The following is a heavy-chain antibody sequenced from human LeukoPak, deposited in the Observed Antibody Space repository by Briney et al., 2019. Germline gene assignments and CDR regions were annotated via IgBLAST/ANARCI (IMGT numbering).Heavy chain of an antibody. J-gene: IGHJ4*02. CDR2: IKSKTDGGTI. CDR3: TARSYDFWSTYPRHFDY. CDR1: GFTFSNAW. Sequence: GGSLRLSCAASGFTFSNAWMSWVRQAPGKGLEWVGRIKSKTDGGTIDYAAPVKGRFTISRDDSKNTLYLQMNSLKTEDTAVYYCTARSYDFWSTYPRHFDYWGQGTLVTVSS. D-gene: IGHD3-3*01. V-gene: IGHV3-15*01.